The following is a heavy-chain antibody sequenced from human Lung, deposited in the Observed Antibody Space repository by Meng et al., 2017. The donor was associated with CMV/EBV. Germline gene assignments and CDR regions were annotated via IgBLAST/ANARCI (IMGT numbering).Heavy chain of an antibody. CDR2: IWYDGSNK. CDR3: AKDLTSFYYYGSGSSLDY. CDR1: GFTFSSYG. D-gene: IGHD3-10*01. Sequence: LTXAASGFTFSSYGMHWVRQAPGKGLEWVAVIWYDGSNKYYADSVKGRFTISRDNSKNTLYLQMNSLRAEDTAVYYCAKDLTSFYYYGSGSSLDYWXQGTLVTVSS. J-gene: IGHJ4*02. V-gene: IGHV3-33*06.